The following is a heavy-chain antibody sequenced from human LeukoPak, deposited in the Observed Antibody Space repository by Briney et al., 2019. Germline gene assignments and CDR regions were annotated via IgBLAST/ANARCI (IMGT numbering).Heavy chain of an antibody. CDR2: INPNSGGT. D-gene: IGHD6-13*01. CDR3: ATGLTSSSSWLDY. J-gene: IGHJ4*02. V-gene: IGHV1-2*02. Sequence: ASVKVSCKASGYTFTGYYMHWVRQAPGQGLEWMGWINPNSGGTNYAQKFQGRVTMTEDTSTDTAYMELSSLRSEDTAVYYCATGLTSSSSWLDYWGQGTLVTVSS. CDR1: GYTFTGYY.